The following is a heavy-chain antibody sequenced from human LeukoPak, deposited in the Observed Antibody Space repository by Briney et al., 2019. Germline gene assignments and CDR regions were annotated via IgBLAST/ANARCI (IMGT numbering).Heavy chain of an antibody. D-gene: IGHD3-10*01. CDR2: IASKTDGGAT. CDR1: GVTLSSYA. V-gene: IGHV3-15*04. Sequence: PGGSLRLSCAASGVTLSSYAMSWARQAPGEGLDWVGRIASKTDGGATDYAAPVKGRFTISRDDSKNTLNLQMNSLKTEDTAVYYCTTGIRGDWGQGTLVTVSS. CDR3: TTGIRGD. J-gene: IGHJ4*02.